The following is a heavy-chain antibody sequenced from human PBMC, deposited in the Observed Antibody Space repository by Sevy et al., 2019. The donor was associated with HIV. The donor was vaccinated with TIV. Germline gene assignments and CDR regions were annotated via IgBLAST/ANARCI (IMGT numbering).Heavy chain of an antibody. CDR1: GFTFSSYS. CDR2: ISSSSSYI. V-gene: IGHV3-21*01. CDR3: ARDKEYSSSPNWFDP. J-gene: IGHJ5*02. D-gene: IGHD6-6*01. Sequence: GESLKISCAASGFTFSSYSMNWVRQAPGKGLEWVSSISSSSSYIYYADSVKGRFTISRDNAKNSLYLQMNSLRAEDTAVYYCARDKEYSSSPNWFDPWGQGTLVTVSS.